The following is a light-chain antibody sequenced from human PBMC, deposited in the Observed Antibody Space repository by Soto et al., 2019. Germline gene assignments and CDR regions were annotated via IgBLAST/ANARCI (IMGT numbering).Light chain of an antibody. CDR1: SGHSSYA. J-gene: IGLJ2*01. V-gene: IGLV4-69*01. CDR2: INSDGSH. Sequence: QLVLTQSPSASASLGASVKLTCTLSSGHSSYAIAWHQQQPEKGPRFLMKINSDGSHSKGDGIPDRFSGSSSGAERYLTISSLQSEDEADYYCQTWGDGFRVFGGGTQLTVL. CDR3: QTWGDGFRV.